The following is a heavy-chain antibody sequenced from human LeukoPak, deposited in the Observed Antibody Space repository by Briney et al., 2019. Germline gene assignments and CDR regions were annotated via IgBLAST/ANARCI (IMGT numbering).Heavy chain of an antibody. CDR2: INWNGGST. Sequence: GGSLRLSCAASGFTFDDYGMSWFRQAPGKGLEWVSGINWNGGSTGYADSVKGRFTISRDNAKNSLYLQMNSLRAEDTALYYCARAYSSSSFFDYWGQGTLVTVSS. V-gene: IGHV3-20*04. CDR1: GFTFDDYG. D-gene: IGHD6-6*01. CDR3: ARAYSSSSFFDY. J-gene: IGHJ4*02.